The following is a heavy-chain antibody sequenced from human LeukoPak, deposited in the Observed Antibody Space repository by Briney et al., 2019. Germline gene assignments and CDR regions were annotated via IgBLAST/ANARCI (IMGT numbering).Heavy chain of an antibody. CDR1: GFTFSSYA. Sequence: GGSLRLSCAASGFTFSSYAMHWVRQAPGKGLEWVAVISYDGSNKYYADSVKGRFTISRDNSKNTLYLQMNSLRAEDTAVYYCARESYCGGDCYTNTFDYWGQGTLVTVSS. V-gene: IGHV3-30-3*01. CDR3: ARESYCGGDCYTNTFDY. CDR2: ISYDGSNK. J-gene: IGHJ4*02. D-gene: IGHD2-21*02.